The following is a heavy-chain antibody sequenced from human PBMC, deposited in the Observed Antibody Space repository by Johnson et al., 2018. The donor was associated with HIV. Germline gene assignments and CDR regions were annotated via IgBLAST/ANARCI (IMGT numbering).Heavy chain of an antibody. D-gene: IGHD1-1*01. CDR1: GFTFSSYA. Sequence: QVQLVESGGGVVQPGRSLRLSCAASGFTFSSYAMHWVRQAPGKGLEWVALISYDGSNKYYADSVKGRFTFSRDHSKNTLYLQMNSLRAEDTAVYYCARKKATVFSTTSTNYAFDIWGQGTMVTVSS. V-gene: IGHV3-30*04. CDR2: ISYDGSNK. J-gene: IGHJ3*02. CDR3: ARKKATVFSTTSTNYAFDI.